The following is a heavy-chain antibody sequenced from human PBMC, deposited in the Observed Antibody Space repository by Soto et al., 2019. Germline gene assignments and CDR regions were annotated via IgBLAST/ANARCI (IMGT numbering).Heavy chain of an antibody. CDR3: ARDNVFDGSGSYGAHNWFDP. CDR1: GGSISSGGYY. V-gene: IGHV4-31*03. D-gene: IGHD3-10*01. J-gene: IGHJ5*02. CDR2: IYYSGST. Sequence: QVQLQESGPGLVKPSQTLSLTCTVSGGSISSGGYYWSWIRQHPGKGLEWIGYIYYSGSTYYNPSLKSRVTISVDTSKNQFSLKLSSVTAADTAVYYCARDNVFDGSGSYGAHNWFDPWGQGTLVTVSS.